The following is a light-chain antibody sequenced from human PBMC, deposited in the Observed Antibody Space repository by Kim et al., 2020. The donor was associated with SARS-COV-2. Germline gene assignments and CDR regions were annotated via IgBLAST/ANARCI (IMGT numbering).Light chain of an antibody. CDR3: QQHYIYPLT. CDR2: DAF. J-gene: IGKJ4*01. Sequence: STRASVTIACRASQDISNSLAWYQQKPGKAPELLIYDAFTVQSGVSPRFSASRSGTDFTLTISSLQSEDFATYYCQQHYIYPLTFGGGTKV. V-gene: IGKV1-8*01. CDR1: QDISNS.